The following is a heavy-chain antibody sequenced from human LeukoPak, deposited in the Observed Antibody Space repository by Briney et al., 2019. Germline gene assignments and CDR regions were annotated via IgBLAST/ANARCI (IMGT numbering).Heavy chain of an antibody. J-gene: IGHJ4*02. CDR3: AIFIRDY. CDR2: ISSSSSYI. Sequence: GGSLRLSCAASGFTFSSYGMNWVRQAPGKGLEWVSSISSSSSYIYYADSVKGRFTISRDNTKNSLSLQMNSLRAEDTSVYYCAIFIRDYWGQGTLVTVSS. V-gene: IGHV3-21*03. CDR1: GFTFSSYG.